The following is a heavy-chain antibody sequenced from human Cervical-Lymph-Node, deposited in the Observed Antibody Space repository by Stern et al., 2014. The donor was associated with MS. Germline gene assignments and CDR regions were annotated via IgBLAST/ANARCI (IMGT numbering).Heavy chain of an antibody. J-gene: IGHJ6*02. V-gene: IGHV3-21*01. CDR2: ISSSSSYI. D-gene: IGHD1-26*01. CDR3: ARDKVGATFPDEYYYYYGMDV. Sequence: EVQLVESGGGLVKPGGSLRLSCAASGFTFSSYSMNWVRQAPGKGLEWVSSISSSSSYIYYADSVKGRFTISRGNAKNSLYLQMNSLRAEDTAVYYCARDKVGATFPDEYYYYYGMDVWGQGTTVTVSS. CDR1: GFTFSSYS.